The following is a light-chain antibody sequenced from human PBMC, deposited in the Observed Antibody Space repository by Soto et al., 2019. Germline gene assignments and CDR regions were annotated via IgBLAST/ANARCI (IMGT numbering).Light chain of an antibody. CDR1: QSIYND. J-gene: IGKJ4*01. CDR2: GAS. V-gene: IGKV3-15*01. Sequence: EIVMTQSPATLSVSPGERATLSCRASQSIYNDLAWYQQKPGQAPRLLIYGASTRATGIPARFSGSGSGTEFTLTISSLQSEEFAVYYCQQYNNWPPLTFGGGTKVEIK. CDR3: QQYNNWPPLT.